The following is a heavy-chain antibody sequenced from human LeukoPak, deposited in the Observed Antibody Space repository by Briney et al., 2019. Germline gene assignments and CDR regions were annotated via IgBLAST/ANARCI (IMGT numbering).Heavy chain of an antibody. J-gene: IGHJ4*02. D-gene: IGHD3-10*01. CDR2: ISSSSSYI. V-gene: IGHV3-21*05. CDR1: GFTFSSYE. CDR3: ARYYYGSGSYSPSFDY. Sequence: GGSLRLSCAASGFTFSSYEMNWVRQAPGKGLEWVSYISSSSSYIYYADSVKGRFTISRDNAKNSLYLQMNSLRAEDTAVYYCARYYYGSGSYSPSFDYWGQGTLVTVSS.